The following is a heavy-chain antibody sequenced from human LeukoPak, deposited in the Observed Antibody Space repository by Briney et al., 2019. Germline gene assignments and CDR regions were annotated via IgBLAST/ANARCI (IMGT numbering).Heavy chain of an antibody. D-gene: IGHD2-15*01. Sequence: PSQTLSLTCTVSGGSMSSGSYSWSWIRQPPGKGLEWIGYIYHSGSTYYNPSLESRVTISVDRSKKQFSLKLSSVTAADTAVYYCARDPGSPRGYFDLWGRGTLVTVSS. CDR3: ARDPGSPRGYFDL. J-gene: IGHJ2*01. CDR1: GGSMSSGSYS. CDR2: IYHSGST. V-gene: IGHV4-30-2*01.